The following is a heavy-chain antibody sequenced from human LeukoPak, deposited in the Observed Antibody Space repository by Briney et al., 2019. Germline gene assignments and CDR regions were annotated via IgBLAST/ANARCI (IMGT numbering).Heavy chain of an antibody. CDR3: AKGLYYYDSSGYPD. CDR1: GFPFSSYG. D-gene: IGHD3-22*01. Sequence: GGSLRLSCITSGFPFSSYGMHWVSQAPGKGLEWVSAISGSGGSTYYADSVKGRFTISRDNSKNTLYLQMNSLRAEDTAVYYCAKGLYYYDSSGYPDWGQGTLVTVSS. J-gene: IGHJ4*02. V-gene: IGHV3-NL1*01. CDR2: ISGSGGST.